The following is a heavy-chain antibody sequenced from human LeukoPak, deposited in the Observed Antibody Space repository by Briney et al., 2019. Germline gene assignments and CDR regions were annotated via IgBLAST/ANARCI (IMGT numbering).Heavy chain of an antibody. CDR1: GYTFARYD. J-gene: IGHJ6*03. D-gene: IGHD3-10*01. CDR3: ATFDFGEFPRAYYYYMDV. Sequence: GASVKVSCKTSGYTFARYDFNWVRQAPGQGLEWVGYVNPNSGKTGYAVKFQGRVTMTRNTSISTAYMELSSLRSEDTAVYYCATFDFGEFPRAYYYYMDVWGKGTTVTVSS. CDR2: VNPNSGKT. V-gene: IGHV1-8*01.